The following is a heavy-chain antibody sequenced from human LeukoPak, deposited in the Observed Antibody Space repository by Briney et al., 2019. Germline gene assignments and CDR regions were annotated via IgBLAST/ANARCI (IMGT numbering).Heavy chain of an antibody. CDR3: ARDDYGVFDAFDV. CDR2: IYNSGST. Sequence: SETPSLTCTVSGGSISSHYWSWIRQPPGKGLEWIGYIYNSGSTNYNPSLKSRVTISLDTSKNQFSLKLTSVTAADTAVYFCARDDYGVFDAFDVWGQGTVVTVSS. J-gene: IGHJ3*01. CDR1: GGSISSHY. V-gene: IGHV4-59*08. D-gene: IGHD3-16*01.